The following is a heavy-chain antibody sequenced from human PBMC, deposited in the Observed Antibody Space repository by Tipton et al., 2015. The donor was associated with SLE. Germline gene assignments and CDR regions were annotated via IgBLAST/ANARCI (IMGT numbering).Heavy chain of an antibody. Sequence: TLSLTCTVSGDSISSDYWTWIRQPPGRGLEWIGYIYYSGSTNYSPSLKSRVTISVDSAGNNFSLKLKSVTAADTAMDYCARQGAPGYSDGGFHGVGWFDSWGQGPLVNVSS. CDR1: GDSISSDY. CDR3: ARQGAPGYSDGGFHGVGWFDS. J-gene: IGHJ5*01. V-gene: IGHV4-59*08. D-gene: IGHD6-19*01. CDR2: IYYSGST.